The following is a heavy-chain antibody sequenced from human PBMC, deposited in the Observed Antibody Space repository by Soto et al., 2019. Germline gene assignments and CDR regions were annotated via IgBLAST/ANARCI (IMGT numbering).Heavy chain of an antibody. CDR1: GGSISSGGYY. D-gene: IGHD1-26*01. V-gene: IGHV4-31*02. CDR2: IYYSGST. Sequence: SETLSLTCTVSGGSISSGGYYWNWIRQHPGKGLEWIGYIYYSGSTYYNPSLKSRVTISVDTSKNQFSLKLTSVTAADTAVYYCARSRGGGSLHFDYWGQGILVTVSS. J-gene: IGHJ4*02. CDR3: ARSRGGGSLHFDY.